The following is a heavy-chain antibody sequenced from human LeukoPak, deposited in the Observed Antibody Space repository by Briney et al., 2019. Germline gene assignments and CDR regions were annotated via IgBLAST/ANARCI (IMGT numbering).Heavy chain of an antibody. CDR1: GYSFTNYW. V-gene: IGHV5-51*01. CDR3: ARHLTAMADY. Sequence: GESLKISCKSSGYSFTNYWIGWVRQMPGKGLKWMGIIYPGDSDTRYSPSFQGQVTISADKSISTAYLQWSSLKASDTAMYYCARHLTAMADYWGQGTLVTVSS. D-gene: IGHD5-18*01. J-gene: IGHJ4*02. CDR2: IYPGDSDT.